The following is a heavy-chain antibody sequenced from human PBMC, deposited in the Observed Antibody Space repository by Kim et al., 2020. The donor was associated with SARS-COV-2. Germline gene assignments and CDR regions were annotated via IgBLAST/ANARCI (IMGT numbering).Heavy chain of an antibody. V-gene: IGHV3-64*01. Sequence: YYANSVKGRFTISRDNSKNTLYLQMGSLRAEDMAVYYCARAWGGGSCYDYWGQGTLVTVSS. CDR3: ARAWGGGSCYDY. J-gene: IGHJ4*02. D-gene: IGHD2-15*01.